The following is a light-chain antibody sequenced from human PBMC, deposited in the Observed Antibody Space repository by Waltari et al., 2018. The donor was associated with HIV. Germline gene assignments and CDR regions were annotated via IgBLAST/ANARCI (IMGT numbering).Light chain of an antibody. CDR2: GAS. Sequence: GRASQSVTSSFLSWYQQKPGQAPRLLIYGASSRATGIPDRFSGGGSGTDFTLTISRLEPEDFAVYYCQQYGSSPLTFGGGTKVDIK. J-gene: IGKJ4*01. CDR3: QQYGSSPLT. CDR1: QSVTSSF. V-gene: IGKV3-20*01.